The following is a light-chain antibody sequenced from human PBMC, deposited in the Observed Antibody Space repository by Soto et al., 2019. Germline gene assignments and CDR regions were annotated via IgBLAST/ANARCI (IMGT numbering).Light chain of an antibody. V-gene: IGKV3-20*01. CDR3: KKYGTSPRT. J-gene: IGKJ1*01. CDR2: SVS. CDR1: QRVSNDY. Sequence: EMVLPQSPGTVSLSPGDSATLSGRASQRVSNDYVAWVQQKPGQTPRLLIYSVSSRATGIPDRFSGSGSGTDFTLTISRLEPEDFAVYYCKKYGTSPRTVGKGTKVDIK.